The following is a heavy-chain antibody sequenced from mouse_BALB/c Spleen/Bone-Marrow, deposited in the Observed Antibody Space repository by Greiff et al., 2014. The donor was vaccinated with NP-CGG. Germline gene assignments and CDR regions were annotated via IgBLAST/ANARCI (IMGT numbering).Heavy chain of an antibody. J-gene: IGHJ1*01. CDR3: AREGFYYGNPYWYGDF. Sequence: EVKLMESGGGLVQPGGSLRLSCATSGFTFTDYYMSWVRQPPGKALEWLGFIRTKANGYATEYSASVKGRFTISRDNSQSILYLQMNSLRAEDSATYYCAREGFYYGNPYWYGDFWGAGTTVTVSS. D-gene: IGHD2-1*01. CDR2: IRTKANGYAT. V-gene: IGHV7-3*02. CDR1: GFTFTDYY.